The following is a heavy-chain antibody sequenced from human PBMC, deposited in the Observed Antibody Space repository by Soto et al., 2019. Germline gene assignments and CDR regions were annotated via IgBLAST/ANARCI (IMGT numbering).Heavy chain of an antibody. CDR2: INPSGGST. D-gene: IGHD2-2*01. V-gene: IGHV1-46*03. CDR3: ARDRYCSSTSCYARDYFVY. CDR1: GYTFTSYY. J-gene: IGHJ4*02. Sequence: ASVKVSCKASGYTFTSYYMHWVRQAPGQGLEWMGIINPSGGSTSYAQKFQGRVTMTRDTSTSTVYMELSSLRSEDTAVYYCARDRYCSSTSCYARDYFVYWGQGTQVTGSS.